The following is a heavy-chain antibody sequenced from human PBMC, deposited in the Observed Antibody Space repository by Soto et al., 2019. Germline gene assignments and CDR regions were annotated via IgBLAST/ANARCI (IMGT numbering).Heavy chain of an antibody. J-gene: IGHJ4*02. D-gene: IGHD2-15*01. V-gene: IGHV3-23*01. CDR1: GFTFSSYA. CDR2: VSIGGST. Sequence: LSLSCAASGFTFSSYAMGWVRQGPGKGLEWVAVVSIGGSTHYADSVRGRFTISRDNSKNTLSLQMNSLTAEDTAVYFCAKSRGAGGHFDYWGQGALVTVYS. CDR3: AKSRGAGGHFDY.